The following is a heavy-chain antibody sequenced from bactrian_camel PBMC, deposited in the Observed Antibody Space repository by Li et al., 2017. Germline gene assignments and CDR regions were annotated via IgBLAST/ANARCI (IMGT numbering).Heavy chain of an antibody. V-gene: IGHV3S53*01. CDR2: IGSNGIA. Sequence: HVQLVESGGGSVQAGGSLRLSCAASAYIVRNYCMGWFRQAPGKEREEVARIGSNGIAYADSVQGRFTISRDNAKNTLYLQMNNLKPEDTAMCYCAADLRRGYCPPWADMTHWGKGTQVTVS. J-gene: IGHJ7*01. CDR1: AYIVRNYC. D-gene: IGHD2*01.